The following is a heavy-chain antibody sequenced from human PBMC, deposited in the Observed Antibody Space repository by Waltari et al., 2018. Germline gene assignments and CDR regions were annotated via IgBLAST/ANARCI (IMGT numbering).Heavy chain of an antibody. CDR1: GGSISSSY. CDR3: VAQRSGDHPYFDY. J-gene: IGHJ4*02. D-gene: IGHD3-10*01. V-gene: IGHV4-59*01. CDR2: ISNLGST. Sequence: QVQLQESGPGLVKPSETLSLTCSVSGGSISSSYWSWIRQPPGKGLEWIGYISNLGSTNSNPSLKSRVTLSLDTSKNQYSLRLNSVTAADTAVYYCVAQRSGDHPYFDYWGQGTLVTVSS.